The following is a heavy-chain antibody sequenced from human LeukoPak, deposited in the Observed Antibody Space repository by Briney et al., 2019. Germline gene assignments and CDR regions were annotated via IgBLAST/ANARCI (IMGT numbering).Heavy chain of an antibody. D-gene: IGHD1-26*01. CDR2: MNPNSGNT. Sequence: ASVKVSCKASGYTFTGYGISWVRQATGQGLEWMGWMNPNSGNTGYAQKFQGRVTMTRNTSISTAYMELSSLRSEDTAVYYCARGSSGSYYFDYWGQGTLVTVSS. CDR1: GYTFTGYG. CDR3: ARGSSGSYYFDY. J-gene: IGHJ4*02. V-gene: IGHV1-8*02.